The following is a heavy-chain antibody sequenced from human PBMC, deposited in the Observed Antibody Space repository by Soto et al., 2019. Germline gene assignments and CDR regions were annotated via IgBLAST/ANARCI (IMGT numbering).Heavy chain of an antibody. CDR2: IYHSGST. CDR3: ARGAKDIVVVPAAMRLDYYYYMDV. CDR1: SGSISSSNW. J-gene: IGHJ6*03. Sequence: QVQLQESGPGLVKPSGTLSLTCAVSSGSISSSNWWSWVRQPPGKGLEWIGEIYHSGSTNYNPSLKSRGTISVDKSKNQFSLKLSSVTAADTAVYYCARGAKDIVVVPAAMRLDYYYYMDVWGKGTTVTVSS. V-gene: IGHV4-4*02. D-gene: IGHD2-2*01.